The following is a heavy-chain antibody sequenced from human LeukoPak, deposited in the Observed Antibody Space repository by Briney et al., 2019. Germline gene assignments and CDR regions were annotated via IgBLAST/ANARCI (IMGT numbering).Heavy chain of an antibody. Sequence: GESLRLSCAASGFTFSTYSMNWVRQAPGKGLEWVSSISSSSSYIYYADSVKGRFTISRDNAKNSLYLQMNSLRAEDTAVYYCARAARNYDFWSGYYWGQGTLVTVSS. CDR1: GFTFSTYS. CDR3: ARAARNYDFWSGYY. V-gene: IGHV3-21*01. D-gene: IGHD3-3*01. CDR2: ISSSSSYI. J-gene: IGHJ4*02.